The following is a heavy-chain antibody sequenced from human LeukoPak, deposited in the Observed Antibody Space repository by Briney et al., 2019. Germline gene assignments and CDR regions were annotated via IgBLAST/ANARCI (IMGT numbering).Heavy chain of an antibody. CDR3: ARNFPGVGCSGGSCYDY. D-gene: IGHD2-15*01. CDR2: IYYSGTT. J-gene: IGHJ4*02. Sequence: SETLSLTCTVSGGSISSSSYYWGWIRQPQGKGREGMGTIYYSGTTYYNPSLKSRVTISIDTSKNQFSLKLSSVTAADTAVYYCARNFPGVGCSGGSCYDYWGQGTLVTVSS. CDR1: GGSISSSSYY. V-gene: IGHV4-39*07.